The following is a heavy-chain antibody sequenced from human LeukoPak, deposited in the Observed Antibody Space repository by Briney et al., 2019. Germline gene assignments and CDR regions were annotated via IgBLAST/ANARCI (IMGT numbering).Heavy chain of an antibody. Sequence: SETLSLTCTVSGGSISSYYWSWIRQPPGKGLEWIGYIYYSGSTNYNPSLKSRVTISVDTSKNQFSLKLSSVTAADTAVYYCARQTAWFGTHNWFDPWGQGTLVTVSS. CDR1: GGSISSYY. CDR2: IYYSGST. CDR3: ARQTAWFGTHNWFDP. D-gene: IGHD3-10*01. V-gene: IGHV4-59*08. J-gene: IGHJ5*02.